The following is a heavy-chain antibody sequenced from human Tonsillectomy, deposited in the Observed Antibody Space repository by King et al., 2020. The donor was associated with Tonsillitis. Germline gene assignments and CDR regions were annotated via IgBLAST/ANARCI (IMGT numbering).Heavy chain of an antibody. D-gene: IGHD3-10*01. V-gene: IGHV4-61*02. CDR1: GGSISSGSYY. CDR2: IYISGST. Sequence: QLQESGPGLVEPSQTLSLTCTASGGSISSGSYYWSWIRQPAGKGLEWIGRIYISGSTNYNPSLKSRVTMSVDTSKNQFSLKLSSVTAADTAVYYCARDRSGSGSYYSPFDYWGQGTLVTVSS. J-gene: IGHJ4*02. CDR3: ARDRSGSGSYYSPFDY.